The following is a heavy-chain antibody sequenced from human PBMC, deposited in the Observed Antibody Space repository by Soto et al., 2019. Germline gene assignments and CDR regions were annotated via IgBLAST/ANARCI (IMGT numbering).Heavy chain of an antibody. CDR3: ARDFSHDFWSGYYNPGMDV. V-gene: IGHV3-66*01. CDR1: GFTFSSNY. D-gene: IGHD3-3*01. Sequence: GGSLRPSCAASGFTFSSNYMSWVRQAPGKGLEWVSVIYSGGSTYYADSVKGRFTISRDNSKNTLYLQMNSLRAEDTAVYYCARDFSHDFWSGYYNPGMDVWGKGTTVTVSS. CDR2: IYSGGST. J-gene: IGHJ6*03.